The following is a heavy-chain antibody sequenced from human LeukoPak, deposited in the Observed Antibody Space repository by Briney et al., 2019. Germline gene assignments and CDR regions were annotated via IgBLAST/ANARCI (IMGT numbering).Heavy chain of an antibody. V-gene: IGHV3-53*01. J-gene: IGHJ6*02. D-gene: IGHD3-3*01. CDR2: IYSGGST. Sequence: GGSLRLSCAASGFTVSSSYMSWVRQAPGKGLEWVSVIYSGGSTYYADSVKGRFTISRDNSKNTLYLQMNSLRAEDTAVYYCALDFWSGYYKAGYYYYGMDVWGQGTTVTVSS. CDR1: GFTVSSSY. CDR3: ALDFWSGYYKAGYYYYGMDV.